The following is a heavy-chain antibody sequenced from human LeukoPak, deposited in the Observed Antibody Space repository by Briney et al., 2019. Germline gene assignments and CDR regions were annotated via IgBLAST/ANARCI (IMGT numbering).Heavy chain of an antibody. CDR2: IYYSGST. D-gene: IGHD6-6*01. CDR3: AREYSSSSAGDY. J-gene: IGHJ4*02. CDR1: GGSISSYY. V-gene: IGHV4-59*12. Sequence: SETLSLTCTVSGGSISSYYWSWIRQPPGKGREWIGYIYYSGSTNYNPSLKSRVTISVDTSKNQFSLKLRSVTAADTAVYYCAREYSSSSAGDYWGQGTLVTVSS.